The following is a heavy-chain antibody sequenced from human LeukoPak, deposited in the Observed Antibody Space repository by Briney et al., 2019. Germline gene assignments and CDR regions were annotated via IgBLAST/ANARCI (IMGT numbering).Heavy chain of an antibody. Sequence: GGSLRLSCAASGFTFSSYWMHWVRQAPGKGLVWVSRISSDGSSTDYADSVKGRFTISRDNAKNTLYLQMNSLRAEDTAVYYCARSPYGGYGDNWGQGTLVTVSS. V-gene: IGHV3-74*01. CDR2: ISSDGSST. J-gene: IGHJ4*02. CDR3: ARSPYGGYGDN. CDR1: GFTFSSYW. D-gene: IGHD4-17*01.